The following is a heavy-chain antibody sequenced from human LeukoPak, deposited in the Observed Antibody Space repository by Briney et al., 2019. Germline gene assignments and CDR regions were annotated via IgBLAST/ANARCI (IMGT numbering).Heavy chain of an antibody. V-gene: IGHV1-2*02. CDR3: ARSDGAYYFHY. D-gene: IGHD2-21*01. J-gene: IGHJ4*02. CDR2: INPNNDVT. Sequence: ASVKVSCKASGYTFTGYYMHWVRQAPGQGLEWMGWINPNNDVTNYALKFQGRVTMTRDTSISTAYMELSGLRSDDTAVYYCARSDGAYYFHYWGQGTLVTVSS. CDR1: GYTFTGYY.